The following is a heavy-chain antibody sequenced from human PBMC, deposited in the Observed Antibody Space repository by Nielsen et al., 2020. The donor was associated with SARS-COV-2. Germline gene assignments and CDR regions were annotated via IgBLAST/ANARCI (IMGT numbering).Heavy chain of an antibody. CDR2: INPNSGGT. D-gene: IGHD5-12*01. Sequence: ASVKVSCKASGYTFTGYYMHWVRQAPGQGLEWMGWINPNSGGTNYAQKFQGWVTMTRDTSISTAYMELSRLRSDDTAVYYCARGGYSGYDKNNWFDPWCQGTLVTVSS. J-gene: IGHJ5*02. CDR1: GYTFTGYY. V-gene: IGHV1-2*04. CDR3: ARGGYSGYDKNNWFDP.